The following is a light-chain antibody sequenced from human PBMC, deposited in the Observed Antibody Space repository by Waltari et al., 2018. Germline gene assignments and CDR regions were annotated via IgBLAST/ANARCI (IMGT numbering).Light chain of an antibody. CDR3: QAWDSSTAV. Sequence: SYGLTQPPSVSVSPGQTASITCSGEKLGEKYAYWYHQKPGQSPLLVIYRDNMRPSGIPERFSGSNSGNTATLTISGTQAMDEADYYCQAWDSSTAVFGTGTKVTVL. J-gene: IGLJ1*01. CDR1: KLGEKY. V-gene: IGLV3-1*01. CDR2: RDN.